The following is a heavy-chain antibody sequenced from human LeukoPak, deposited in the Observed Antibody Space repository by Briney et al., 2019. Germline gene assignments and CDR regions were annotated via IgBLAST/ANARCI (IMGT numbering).Heavy chain of an antibody. CDR2: IYYSGST. D-gene: IGHD5-18*01. V-gene: IGHV4-59*12. J-gene: IGHJ4*02. CDR1: GGSISSYY. CDR3: AREGDTAMAPGVDY. Sequence: SETLSLTCTVSGGSISSYYWSWIRQPPGKGLEWIGYIYYSGSTNYNPSLKSRVTISVDTSKNQFSLKLSSVTAADTAVYYCAREGDTAMAPGVDYWGQGTLVTVSS.